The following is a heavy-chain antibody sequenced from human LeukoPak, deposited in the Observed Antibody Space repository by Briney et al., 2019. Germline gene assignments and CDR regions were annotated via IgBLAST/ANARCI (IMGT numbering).Heavy chain of an antibody. CDR1: GGTFSSYA. CDR3: ARGRITGAFDY. D-gene: IGHD1-20*01. V-gene: IGHV1-18*01. J-gene: IGHJ4*02. CDR2: ISAYNGNT. Sequence: ASVKVSCKASGGTFSSYAISWVRQAPGQGLEWMGWISAYNGNTNYAQKLQGRVTMTTDTSTSTAYMELRSLRSGDTAVYYCARGRITGAFDYWGQGTLVTVSS.